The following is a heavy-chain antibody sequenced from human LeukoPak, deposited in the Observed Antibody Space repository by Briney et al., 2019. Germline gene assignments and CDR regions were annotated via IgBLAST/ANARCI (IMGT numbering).Heavy chain of an antibody. CDR2: IYYSGST. D-gene: IGHD1-26*01. V-gene: IGHV4-59*01. CDR3: ARSDVGATFDY. Sequence: PSETLSLTCTVSGGSISSYYWSWIRQPPGKGLEWIGYIYYSGSTNYNPSLKSRVTISVDTSKNQFSLKLSSVTAADTAVYYCARSDVGATFDYWGQGTLVTVSS. CDR1: GGSISSYY. J-gene: IGHJ4*02.